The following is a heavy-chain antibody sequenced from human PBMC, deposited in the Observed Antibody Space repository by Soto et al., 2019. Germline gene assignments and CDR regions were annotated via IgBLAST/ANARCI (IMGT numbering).Heavy chain of an antibody. Sequence: GGSLRLSCAASGFTFSSYGMHWVRQAPGKGLEWVAVIWYDGSNKYYADSVKGRFTISRDNSKNTLYLQMNSLRAEDTAVYYCARGLLWFGEFHYWGQGTLVTAPQ. V-gene: IGHV3-33*01. CDR1: GFTFSSYG. D-gene: IGHD3-10*01. CDR3: ARGLLWFGEFHY. J-gene: IGHJ4*02. CDR2: IWYDGSNK.